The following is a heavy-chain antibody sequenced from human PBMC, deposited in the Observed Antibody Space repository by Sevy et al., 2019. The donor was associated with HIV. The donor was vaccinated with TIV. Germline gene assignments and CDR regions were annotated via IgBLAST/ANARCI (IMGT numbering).Heavy chain of an antibody. V-gene: IGHV3-21*06. CDR2: ISSVSTYI. CDR3: ARGNDFWSGYYNLSDYYYHMDV. Sequence: GGSLRLSCAASGFTFSTYSMNWVRQAPGKGLEWVSSISSVSTYIYYADSVKGRFTISRDNPKNSGYLQMISLRAEDTAVYYYARGNDFWSGYYNLSDYYYHMDVWGQGTTVTDSS. CDR1: GFTFSTYS. D-gene: IGHD3-3*01. J-gene: IGHJ6*02.